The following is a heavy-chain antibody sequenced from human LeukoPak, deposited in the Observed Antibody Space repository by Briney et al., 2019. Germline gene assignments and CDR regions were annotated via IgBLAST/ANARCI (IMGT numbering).Heavy chain of an antibody. CDR2: ISIRSSAI. V-gene: IGHV3-48*04. CDR3: ARGAPIALLGAFDN. CDR1: GFTFSDYS. Sequence: GGSLRLSCAASGFTFSDYSINWVRQAPGKGLEWVSYISIRSSAIYYADSVKGRFTISRDDAKNSLYLQINNLRAEDTAVYYCARGAPIALLGAFDNWGQGTLVTVSS. D-gene: IGHD6-13*01. J-gene: IGHJ4*02.